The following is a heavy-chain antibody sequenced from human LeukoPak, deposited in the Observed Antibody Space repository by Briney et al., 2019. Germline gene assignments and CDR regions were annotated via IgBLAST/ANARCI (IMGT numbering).Heavy chain of an antibody. CDR2: INPNSGGT. Sequence: ASVKVSCKASGYTFTGYYMHWVPQAPGQGLEWMGRINPNSGGTNYAQKFQGRVTMTRDTSISTAYMELSRLRSDDTAVYYCARDRGYYDSTDYWGQGTLVTVSS. CDR1: GYTFTGYY. V-gene: IGHV1-2*06. D-gene: IGHD3-22*01. J-gene: IGHJ4*02. CDR3: ARDRGYYDSTDY.